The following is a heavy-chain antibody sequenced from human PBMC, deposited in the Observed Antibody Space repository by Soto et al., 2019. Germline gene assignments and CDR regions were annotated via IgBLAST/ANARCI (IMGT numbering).Heavy chain of an antibody. V-gene: IGHV3-7*01. CDR3: GSGITMVRGVHMDY. D-gene: IGHD3-10*01. J-gene: IGHJ4*02. CDR1: GFTFSSYW. Sequence: GGSLRLSCVVSGFTFSSYWMTWVRQAPGRGLEWVANIKQDGSQKYYADSVRGRFTISRDNAKNSLYLQMSSLRAEDTAVYYCGSGITMVRGVHMDYRGQGTLVTVSS. CDR2: IKQDGSQK.